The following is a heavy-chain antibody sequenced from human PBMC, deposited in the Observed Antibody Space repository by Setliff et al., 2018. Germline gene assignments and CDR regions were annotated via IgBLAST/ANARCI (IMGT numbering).Heavy chain of an antibody. CDR1: GFTVSSFS. CDR2: LSDDGSNE. J-gene: IGHJ3*02. D-gene: IGHD1-20*01. V-gene: IGHV3-30*18. Sequence: PGGSLRLSCAASGFTVSSFSMHWVRQAPVKGLDWAATLSDDGSNEFYADSVKGRFTIFRDNSKNTLYLQTSSLRADDTAIYYCAKGGNWDDQHYVYDIWGQGTMVTVSS. CDR3: AKGGNWDDQHYVYDI.